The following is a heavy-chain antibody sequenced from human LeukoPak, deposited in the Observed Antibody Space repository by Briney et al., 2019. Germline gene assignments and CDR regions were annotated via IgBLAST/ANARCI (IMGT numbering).Heavy chain of an antibody. V-gene: IGHV6-1*01. Sequence: SQTLSLTCALSGDSVPSNSASWNWITASPSRGLEWLGRTYYRSKWHTDYAVSVKGRITINPDTSNNQFSLYLLSVTPEDTAVYYCARDPDSSYEWGPFDPWGQGTLVTVSS. CDR1: GDSVPSNSAS. D-gene: IGHD1-26*01. J-gene: IGHJ5*02. CDR2: TYYRSKWHT. CDR3: ARDPDSSYEWGPFDP.